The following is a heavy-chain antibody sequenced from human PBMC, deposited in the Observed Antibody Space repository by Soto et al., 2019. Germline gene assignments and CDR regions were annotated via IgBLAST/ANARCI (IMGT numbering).Heavy chain of an antibody. J-gene: IGHJ4*02. CDR2: IRSKGDSYAT. V-gene: IGHV3-73*01. D-gene: IGHD3-3*02. Sequence: QTGGSLRLSCAASGFTFSDFVMDWVRQASGKGLEWVARIRSKGDSYATAYTESVKGRSTISRDDSKNTAYLQMNSLKTEDTAVYYCAYIRGWGQGTLVTVSS. CDR1: GFTFSDFV. CDR3: AYIRG.